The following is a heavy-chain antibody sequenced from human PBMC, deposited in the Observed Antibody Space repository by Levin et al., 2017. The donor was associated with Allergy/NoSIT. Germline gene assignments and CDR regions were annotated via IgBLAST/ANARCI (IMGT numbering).Heavy chain of an antibody. V-gene: IGHV3-11*01. J-gene: IGHJ5*02. Sequence: GGSLRLSCAASGFTFSDYYMSWIRQAPGKGLEWVSYISSSGSTIYYADSVKGRFTISRDNAKNSLYLQMNSLRAEDTAVYYCARTQYYDFWSGYYYGWFDPWGQGTLVTVSS. D-gene: IGHD3-3*01. CDR1: GFTFSDYY. CDR3: ARTQYYDFWSGYYYGWFDP. CDR2: ISSSGSTI.